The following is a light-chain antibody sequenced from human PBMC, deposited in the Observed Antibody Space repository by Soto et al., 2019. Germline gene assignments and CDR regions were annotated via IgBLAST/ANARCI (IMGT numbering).Light chain of an antibody. Sequence: DIRLTQSPSSLSASVGDRVTITCRASQNIGNYLNWYQEKSGKAPKLLIYAASSLPSDVPPRFSGSGSGADFTLTISSLQPEDFATYYCQQGNRVPLTFGGGTKVEIK. V-gene: IGKV1-39*01. CDR1: QNIGNY. CDR2: AAS. CDR3: QQGNRVPLT. J-gene: IGKJ4*01.